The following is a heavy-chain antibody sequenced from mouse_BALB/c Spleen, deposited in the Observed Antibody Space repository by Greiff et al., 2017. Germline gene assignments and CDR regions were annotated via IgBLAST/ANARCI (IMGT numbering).Heavy chain of an antibody. D-gene: IGHD1-1*01. CDR2: ISSGSSTI. Sequence: EVKLMESGGGLVQPGGSRKLSCAASGFTFSSFGMHWVRQAPEKGLEWVAYISSGSSTIYYADTVKGRFTISRDNPKNTLFLQMNSLRSEDTVMFYCARSAVYYYGSSYEDYFDYWGQGTTLTVSS. V-gene: IGHV5-17*02. CDR1: GFTFSSFG. J-gene: IGHJ2*01. CDR3: ARSAVYYYGSSYEDYFDY.